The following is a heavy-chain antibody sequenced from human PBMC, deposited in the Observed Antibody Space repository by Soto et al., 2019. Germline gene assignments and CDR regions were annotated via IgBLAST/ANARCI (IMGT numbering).Heavy chain of an antibody. J-gene: IGHJ6*03. CDR2: MNPNSGNT. CDR1: GYTFTSYD. V-gene: IGHV1-8*01. D-gene: IGHD2-2*01. CDR3: ARVPNPKHIVVVPAAKRRNYYYYYMDV. Sequence: ASVKVSCKASGYTFTSYDINWVRQATGQGLEWMGWMNPNSGNTGYAQKFQGRVTMTRNTSISTAYMELSSLRSEDTAVYYCARVPNPKHIVVVPAAKRRNYYYYYMDVWGKGTTVTVSS.